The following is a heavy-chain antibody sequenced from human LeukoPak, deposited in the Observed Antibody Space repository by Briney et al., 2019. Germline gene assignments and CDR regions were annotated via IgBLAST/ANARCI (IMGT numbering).Heavy chain of an antibody. J-gene: IGHJ4*02. CDR3: AKRSRDGYNIDY. CDR2: ISGSGGST. D-gene: IGHD5-24*01. Sequence: GGSLRLSCAASGFTFSSYAMSWVRQAPGEGLEWVSAISGSGGSTYYADSVEGRFTISRDNSKNTLYLQMNSLRAEDTAVYYCAKRSRDGYNIDYWGQGTLVTVSS. CDR1: GFTFSSYA. V-gene: IGHV3-23*01.